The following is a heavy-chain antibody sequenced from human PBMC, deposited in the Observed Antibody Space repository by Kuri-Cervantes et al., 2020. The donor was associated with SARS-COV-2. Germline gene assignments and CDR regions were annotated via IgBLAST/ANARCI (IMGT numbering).Heavy chain of an antibody. J-gene: IGHJ3*02. V-gene: IGHV1-69*13. CDR2: IIPIFGAA. CDR3: ARGSDSTGTARSAFDI. Sequence: SVKVSCKAVGGTFSSYAISWVRQAPGQGLEWMGGIIPIFGAANYAQKFQGRVTITADESTSTAYMELSSLRSEDTAVYYCARGSDSTGTARSAFDIWGQGTMVTVSS. D-gene: IGHD1-1*01. CDR1: GGTFSSYA.